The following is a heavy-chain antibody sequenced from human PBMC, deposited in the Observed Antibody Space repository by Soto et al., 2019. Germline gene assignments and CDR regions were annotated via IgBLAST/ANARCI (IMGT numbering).Heavy chain of an antibody. CDR2: LSPDGIFE. J-gene: IGHJ4*02. CDR3: ARNFAPQGQYNFDY. V-gene: IGHV3-33*01. D-gene: IGHD5-18*01. Sequence: GSLRLSCAASGFTITYYGMHWVRQAPGKGLEWVAALSPDGIFEYFADSVKGRFSVSRDNFKNSMFLQINSLKGEDTAVYFCARNFAPQGQYNFDYWGQGTLVTVSS. CDR1: GFTITYYG.